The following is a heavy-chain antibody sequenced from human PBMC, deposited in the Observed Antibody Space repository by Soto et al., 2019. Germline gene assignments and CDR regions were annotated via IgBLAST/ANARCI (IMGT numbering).Heavy chain of an antibody. J-gene: IGHJ6*04. CDR2: ISSSSSYI. Sequence: GGSLRLSCAASGFTFSSYSMNWVRQAPGKGLEWVSSISSSSSYIYYADSVKGRFTISRDNAKNSLYLQMNSLRAEDTAVYYCARDRNVLLWFGESGFPVWGKGTTVTVSS. CDR1: GFTFSSYS. V-gene: IGHV3-21*01. CDR3: ARDRNVLLWFGESGFPV. D-gene: IGHD3-10*01.